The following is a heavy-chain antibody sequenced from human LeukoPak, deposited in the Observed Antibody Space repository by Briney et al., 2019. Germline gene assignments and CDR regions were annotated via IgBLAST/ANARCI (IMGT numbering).Heavy chain of an antibody. D-gene: IGHD3-10*01. J-gene: IGHJ4*02. CDR1: GGSFSSYY. V-gene: IGHV4-59*08. Sequence: SETLSLTCAVSGGSFSSYYWSWIRQPPGKGLEWIGYIYYSGTTNYNPSLKSRVTISVDTSKNQFSLNVSSVTAADTAVYYCARQKPSGYYSSNGNYYDSWGQGTLVTVSS. CDR3: ARQKPSGYYSSNGNYYDS. CDR2: IYYSGTT.